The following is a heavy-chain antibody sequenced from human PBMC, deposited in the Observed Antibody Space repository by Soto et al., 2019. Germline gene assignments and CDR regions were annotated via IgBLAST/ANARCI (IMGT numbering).Heavy chain of an antibody. Sequence: GASVKVSCKASGYTFTGYYMHWVRQAPGQGLEWMGWINPNSGGTNYAQKFQGRVTMTRDTSISTAYMELSRLRSDDTAVYYCARVDKGADTVTTIPNWFDPWGQGXLVTVSS. CDR1: GYTFTGYY. V-gene: IGHV1-2*02. D-gene: IGHD4-4*01. CDR3: ARVDKGADTVTTIPNWFDP. J-gene: IGHJ5*02. CDR2: INPNSGGT.